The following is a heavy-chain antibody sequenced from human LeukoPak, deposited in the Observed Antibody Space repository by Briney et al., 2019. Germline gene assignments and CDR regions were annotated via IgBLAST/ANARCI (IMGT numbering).Heavy chain of an antibody. D-gene: IGHD4-17*01. CDR3: ARSPADYGDYVPEDY. CDR1: GFTFSSYS. J-gene: IGHJ4*02. V-gene: IGHV3-21*01. CDR2: ISSSGSYI. Sequence: PGGSLRLSCAASGFTFSSYSMNWVRQAPGKGLEWVSSISSSGSYIYYADSVKGRFTISRDNAKHSLYLQMNSLRAEDTAVYYCARSPADYGDYVPEDYWGQGTLVTVSS.